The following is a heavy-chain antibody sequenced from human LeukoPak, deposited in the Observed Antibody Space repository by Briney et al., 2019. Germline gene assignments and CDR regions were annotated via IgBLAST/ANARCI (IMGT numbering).Heavy chain of an antibody. D-gene: IGHD2-21*02. CDR1: GFTFSSYG. CDR3: TSWGDTTAEYFQR. V-gene: IGHV3-7*01. Sequence: GRSLRLSCAAPGFTFSSYGMHWVRQAPGKGLEWVAHINPDGRDTYYVDSAKGRFTISRDNAQNSMYLQMNSLRVEDTAVYYCTSWGDTTAEYFQRWGQGTLVTVSS. J-gene: IGHJ1*01. CDR2: INPDGRDT.